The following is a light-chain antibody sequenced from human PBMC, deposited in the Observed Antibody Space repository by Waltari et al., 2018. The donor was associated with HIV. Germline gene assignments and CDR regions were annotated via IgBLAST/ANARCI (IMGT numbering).Light chain of an antibody. CDR3: QQYYNNPWT. Sequence: DFVVTQYQDSLAVALGERAAFNCSTSHSVLHIPSNKNYLAWYLQRPGRPPTLLIYWASIRESGVPDRFSGSGSGTDFTLTISRLQAEDVAVYYCQQYYNNPWTFGQGTKVEIK. CDR1: HSVLHIPSNKNY. CDR2: WAS. J-gene: IGKJ1*01. V-gene: IGKV4-1*01.